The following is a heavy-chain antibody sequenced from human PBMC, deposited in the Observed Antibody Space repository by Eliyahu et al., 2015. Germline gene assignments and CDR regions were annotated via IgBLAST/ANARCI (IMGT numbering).Heavy chain of an antibody. D-gene: IGHD3-22*01. CDR1: GFPFSSYA. V-gene: IGHV3-23*01. J-gene: IGHJ4*02. CDR3: AKHGVDSSGYYYSFDY. Sequence: EVQLLESGGGLVQPGGSLRLSCAASGFPFSSYAMSWVRQAPGKGLEWVSAISGSGGSTYYADSVKGRFTISRDNSKNTLYLQMNSLRAEDTAVYYCAKHGVDSSGYYYSFDYWGQGTLVTVSS. CDR2: ISGSGGST.